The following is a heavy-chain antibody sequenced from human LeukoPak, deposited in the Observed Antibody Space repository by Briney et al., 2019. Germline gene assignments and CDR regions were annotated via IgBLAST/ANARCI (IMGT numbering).Heavy chain of an antibody. CDR3: ARGKDAAGTPYYYYGMDV. CDR1: GGTFSSYA. D-gene: IGHD6-13*01. CDR2: IIPILGIA. Sequence: AASVKVSCTASGGTFSSYAISWVRQAPGQGLEWMGRIIPILGIANYAQKFQGRVTITADKSTSTAYMELSSLRSEDMAVYYCARGKDAAGTPYYYYGMDVWGQGTTVTVSS. V-gene: IGHV1-69*04. J-gene: IGHJ6*02.